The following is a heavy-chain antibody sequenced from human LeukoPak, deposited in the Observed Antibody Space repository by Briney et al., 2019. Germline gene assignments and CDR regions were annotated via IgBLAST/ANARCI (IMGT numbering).Heavy chain of an antibody. CDR1: GFTVSSNY. D-gene: IGHD6-25*01. CDR3: ARAGGIAAAGFVDV. CDR2: IYSGGSK. Sequence: PGGSLRLSCADSGFTVSSNYMRWVRQAPGKGLEWVSVIYSGGSKYYADSVKGRFTISRDNSKNTLYLQMNSLRAEDTAVYYCARAGGIAAAGFVDVWGKGTTVTVSS. V-gene: IGHV3-53*01. J-gene: IGHJ6*04.